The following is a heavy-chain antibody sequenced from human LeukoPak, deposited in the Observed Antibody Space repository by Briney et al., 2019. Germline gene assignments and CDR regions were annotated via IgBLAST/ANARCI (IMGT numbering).Heavy chain of an antibody. CDR2: IQNSAIYRAKI. CDR1: GGSISSYY. D-gene: IGHD6-6*01. CDR3: ARLSSTLYYSMDV. V-gene: IGHV4-59*08. J-gene: IGHJ6*02. Sequence: SETLSLTCAVSGGSISSYYWTWIRQPPGKGLEWVGYIQNSAIYRAKIKSSPSLQSRVSLSIDTSKNQVSLTVNSVAAADTAIYYCARLSSTLYYSMDVWGPGTAVTVSS.